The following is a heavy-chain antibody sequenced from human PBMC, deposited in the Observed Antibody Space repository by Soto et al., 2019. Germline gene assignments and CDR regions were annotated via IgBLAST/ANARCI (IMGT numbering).Heavy chain of an antibody. J-gene: IGHJ4*02. D-gene: IGHD5-18*01. CDR2: ISSSSSTI. Sequence: EVQLVESGGGLVQPGGSLRLSCAASGFTFGSYSMNWVRQAPGKGLEWVSYISSSSSTIYYADSVEGRFTISRDNAKNSLDLQMNSLRAEDTAVYYCAKDGGYSYGPYDCWGQGTLVTVSS. CDR3: AKDGGYSYGPYDC. CDR1: GFTFGSYS. V-gene: IGHV3-48*01.